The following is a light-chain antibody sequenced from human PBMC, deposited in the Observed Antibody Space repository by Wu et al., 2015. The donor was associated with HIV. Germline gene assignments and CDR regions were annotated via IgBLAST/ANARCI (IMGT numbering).Light chain of an antibody. CDR1: QSISSY. V-gene: IGKV1-39*01. CDR3: QQLYSYPPGS. CDR2: AAS. J-gene: IGKJ2*03. Sequence: DIQMTQSPSSLSASVGDRVTITCRASQSISSYLNWYQQKPGKAPKLLIYAASSLQSGVPSRFSGSGSGTDFTLTISSLQPEDFATYYCQQLYSYPPGSFGQGTKLEIK.